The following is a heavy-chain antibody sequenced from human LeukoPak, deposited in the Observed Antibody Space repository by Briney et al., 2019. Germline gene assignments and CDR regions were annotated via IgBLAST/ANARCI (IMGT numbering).Heavy chain of an antibody. CDR3: AGPRAGGITSVWGAFDI. Sequence: GGSLRLSCAASGFTFSSYAMHWVRQAPGKGLEYVSAISSNGGSTYYANSVKGRFTISRDNSKNTLYLQMGSLRAEDMAVYYCAGPRAGGITSVWGAFDIWGQGTMVTVSS. J-gene: IGHJ3*02. V-gene: IGHV3-64*01. CDR2: ISSNGGST. CDR1: GFTFSSYA. D-gene: IGHD3-16*01.